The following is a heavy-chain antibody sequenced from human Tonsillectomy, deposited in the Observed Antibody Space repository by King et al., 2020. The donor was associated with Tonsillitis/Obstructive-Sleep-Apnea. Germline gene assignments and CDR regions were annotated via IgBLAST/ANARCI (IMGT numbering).Heavy chain of an antibody. V-gene: IGHV4-59*08. CDR2: IYYSGST. J-gene: IGHJ4*02. CDR3: ARLSCGGDCYLGYFDY. D-gene: IGHD2-21*01. CDR1: GGSISSYY. Sequence: VQLQESGPGLVKPSETLSLTCTVSGGSISSYYWSWIRQPPGTGLEWIGYIYYSGSTNYNPSLKSRVTISVETSKNQFSLKLSSVTAADTALYYCARLSCGGDCYLGYFDYWGQGPLVTVSS.